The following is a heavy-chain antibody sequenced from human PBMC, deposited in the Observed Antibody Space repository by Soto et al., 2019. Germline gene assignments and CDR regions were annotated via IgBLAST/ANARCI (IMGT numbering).Heavy chain of an antibody. Sequence: GGSLRLSCATSGFTFSGFVMQWVRQAPGKGLEGVAVIWYDGSHKYYADSVKGRFTISRDDSKNTLYLQMNNLRVEDTAMYYCIRGSYCTTTTCYNWGWFAPWGQGTLVTVSS. V-gene: IGHV3-33*01. CDR1: GFTFSGFV. CDR3: IRGSYCTTTTCYNWGWFAP. J-gene: IGHJ5*02. CDR2: IWYDGSHK. D-gene: IGHD2-2*02.